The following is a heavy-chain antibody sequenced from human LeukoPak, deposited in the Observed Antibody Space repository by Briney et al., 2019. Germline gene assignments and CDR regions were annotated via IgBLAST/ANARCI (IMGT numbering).Heavy chain of an antibody. Sequence: SETLSLTCTVSGGSISSYYWSWIRQPAGKGLEWIGRLYTSGTIHYNPSLKSRVTMSVDTSKSQVSLKLSSVTAADTAVYYCARDHDMVNNFYYGMDVWGQGTTVTLSS. V-gene: IGHV4-4*07. J-gene: IGHJ6*02. CDR3: ARDHDMVNNFYYGMDV. D-gene: IGHD2-15*01. CDR1: GGSISSYY. CDR2: LYTSGTI.